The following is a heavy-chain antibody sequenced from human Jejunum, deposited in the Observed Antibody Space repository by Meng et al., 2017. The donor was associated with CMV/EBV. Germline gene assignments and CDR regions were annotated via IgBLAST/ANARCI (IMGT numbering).Heavy chain of an antibody. D-gene: IGHD3-3*01. CDR3: ARDYNFWSAPAFDY. CDR1: DGYISTSNYY. J-gene: IGHJ4*02. CDR2: IYYSGTT. V-gene: IGHV4-39*07. Sequence: QQPDPGLVKPSETLALICTVSDGYISTSNYYWGWIRQPPGKGLEWIGSIYYSGTTYYNPSLKSRVTISIDTSKKQFSLRLSSVTAADMAVYYCARDYNFWSAPAFDYWGQGTLVTVSS.